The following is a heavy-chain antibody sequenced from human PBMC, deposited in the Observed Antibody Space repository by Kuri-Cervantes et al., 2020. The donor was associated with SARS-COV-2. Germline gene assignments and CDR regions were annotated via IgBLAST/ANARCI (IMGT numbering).Heavy chain of an antibody. CDR1: GFTFSSYD. CDR2: IGTAGDT. CDR3: ARGLTTVTTLDFQH. J-gene: IGHJ1*01. Sequence: GESLKISCAACGFTFSSYDMHWVRQATGKGLEWVSAIGTAGDTYYPGSVKGRFTISRDNAKNSLYPQMNSLRAEDTAVYYCARGLTTVTTLDFQHWGQGTLVTDSS. V-gene: IGHV3-13*01. D-gene: IGHD4-17*01.